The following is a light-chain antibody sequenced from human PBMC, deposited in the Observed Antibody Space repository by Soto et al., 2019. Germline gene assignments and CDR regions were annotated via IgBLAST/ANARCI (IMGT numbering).Light chain of an antibody. Sequence: QSVLTQPTSVSGAPGQRVTISCTGSSSNIGAGYDVHWYQQLPGTAPKLLIYGNSNRPSGVPDRFSGSKSGTSASLAITGLHAEDEADYYCQSYDNSLSGYVFGTGTKVTVL. J-gene: IGLJ1*01. CDR3: QSYDNSLSGYV. V-gene: IGLV1-40*01. CDR2: GNS. CDR1: SSNIGAGYD.